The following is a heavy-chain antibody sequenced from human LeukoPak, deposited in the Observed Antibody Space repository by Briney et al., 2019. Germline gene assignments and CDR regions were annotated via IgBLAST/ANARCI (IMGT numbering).Heavy chain of an antibody. V-gene: IGHV4-31*03. CDR1: GGSISSGGYY. D-gene: IGHD3-10*01. CDR2: IYYSGST. Sequence: SSETLSLTCTVSGGSISSGGYYWSWIRQHPGKGLEWIGYIYYSGSTYYNPSLKSRVTISVNTSKNQFSLKLSSVTAADTAVYYCARYGSLMVRGVIPNWFDPWGQGTLVTVSS. CDR3: ARYGSLMVRGVIPNWFDP. J-gene: IGHJ5*02.